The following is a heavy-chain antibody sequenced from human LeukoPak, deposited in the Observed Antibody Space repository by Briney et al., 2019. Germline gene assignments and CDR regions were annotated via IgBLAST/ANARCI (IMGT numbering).Heavy chain of an antibody. CDR3: ARDRGYCSGGSCYSANFDY. Sequence: LGGSLRLSCAASGFTFSSYSMNWVRQAPGKGLEWVSSISSSSYIYYADSVKGRFTISRDNAKNSLYLQMNSLRAEDTAVYYCARDRGYCSGGSCYSANFDYWGQGTLVTVSS. CDR2: ISSSSYI. CDR1: GFTFSSYS. V-gene: IGHV3-21*01. D-gene: IGHD2-15*01. J-gene: IGHJ4*02.